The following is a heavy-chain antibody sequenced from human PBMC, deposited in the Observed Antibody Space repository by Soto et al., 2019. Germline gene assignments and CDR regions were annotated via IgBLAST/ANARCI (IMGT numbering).Heavy chain of an antibody. CDR1: GFTFTSSA. V-gene: IGHV1-58*01. CDR2: IVVASGNT. CDR3: AAEPYVYYYYGMDV. J-gene: IGHJ6*02. D-gene: IGHD3-16*01. Sequence: QMQLVQSGPEVKKPGTSVKVSCKASGFTFTSSAVQWVRQARGQRLEWIGWIVVASGNTNYAQKFQERVTITRDMSTSTAYMEMSSLRSEDTAVYYCAAEPYVYYYYGMDVWGQGTTVTVSS.